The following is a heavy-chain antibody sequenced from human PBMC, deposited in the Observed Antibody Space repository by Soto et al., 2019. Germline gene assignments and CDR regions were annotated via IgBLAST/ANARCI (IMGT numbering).Heavy chain of an antibody. J-gene: IGHJ5*02. CDR2: IIPILDII. D-gene: IGHD4-17*01. CDR3: ARCRGADFGDFDWFDP. CDR1: GGTFSGYA. V-gene: IGHV1-69*02. Sequence: QVQLVQSGAEVKKPGSSVRFSCKASGGTFSGYAISWVRQAPGQGLECMGRIIPILDIINYAQKFQDRVTISADKSTDTVYMELSSLISDDTAVYYCARCRGADFGDFDWFDPWGQGTLVTVSS.